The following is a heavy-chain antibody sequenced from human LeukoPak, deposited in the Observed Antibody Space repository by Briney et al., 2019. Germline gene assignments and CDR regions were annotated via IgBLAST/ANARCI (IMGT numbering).Heavy chain of an antibody. D-gene: IGHD2-8*02. V-gene: IGHV3-21*01. CDR2: ISSSSSYI. CDR1: GFIFSSYW. Sequence: GGSLRLSCAASGFIFSSYWMHWVRQAPGKGLEWVSSISSSSSYIYYADSVKGRFTISRDNAKNSLYLQMNSLRAEDTAVYYCARDTGGGGYYYYYMDVWGKGTTVTISS. J-gene: IGHJ6*03. CDR3: ARDTGGGGYYYYYMDV.